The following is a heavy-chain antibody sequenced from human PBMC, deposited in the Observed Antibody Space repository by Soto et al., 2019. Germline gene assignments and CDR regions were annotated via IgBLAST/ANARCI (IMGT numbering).Heavy chain of an antibody. CDR1: GFTFSSYA. CDR3: TRDKSVRYVECLSPAYY. V-gene: IGHV3-30*04. CDR2: ISYDERNK. J-gene: IGHJ4*02. Sequence: QVQLVESGGGVVQPGRSLRLSCAASGFTFSSYAMHWVRQAPGKGLEWVEVISYDERNKYYADSVKGRFTISRDNSKNPPYLQMSSLRAEDTTVDSCTRDKSVRYVECLSPAYYCGQGTLDIVSS. D-gene: IGHD3-3*01.